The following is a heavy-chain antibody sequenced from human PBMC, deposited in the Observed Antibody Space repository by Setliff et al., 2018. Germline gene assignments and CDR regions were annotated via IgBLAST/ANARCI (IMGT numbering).Heavy chain of an antibody. CDR2: ISGSGGST. V-gene: IGHV3-23*01. CDR3: ARSGDPKSAFERYLFD. CDR1: GFTFSSYA. J-gene: IGHJ4*02. D-gene: IGHD1-1*01. Sequence: PGGSLRLSCAASGFTFSSYAMSWVRQAPGKGLEWVSAISGSGGSTYYADSVRGRFIISRDNSKNMVYLQMNSLRSEDTALYFCARSGDPKSAFERYLFDWGQGTLVTVSS.